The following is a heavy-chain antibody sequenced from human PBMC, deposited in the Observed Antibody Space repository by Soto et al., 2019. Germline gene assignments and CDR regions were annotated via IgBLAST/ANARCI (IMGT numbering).Heavy chain of an antibody. V-gene: IGHV4-4*02. CDR2: IYHSGST. J-gene: IGHJ4*02. Sequence: SETLSLTCAVSGGSISSSNWWSWVRQPPGKGLEWIGEIYHSGSTNYNPSLKSRVTISVDTSKNQFSLKLSSVTAADTAVYYCARYGSGTYYPTTFDSWGQGTLVTVSS. D-gene: IGHD3-10*01. CDR3: ARYGSGTYYPTTFDS. CDR1: GGSISSSNW.